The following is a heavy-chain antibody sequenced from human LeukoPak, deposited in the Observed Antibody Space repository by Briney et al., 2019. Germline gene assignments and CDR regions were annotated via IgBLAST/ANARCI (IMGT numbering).Heavy chain of an antibody. CDR1: GFTFSSYA. CDR3: AKDPPYYYDSSGYPSYFDY. Sequence: GGSLRLSCAASGFTFSSYAMSWVRQAPGKGLEWVSAISGSGGSTHYADSVKGRFTISRDNSKNTLYLQMNSLRAEDTAVYYCAKDPPYYYDSSGYPSYFDYWGQGTLVTVSS. D-gene: IGHD3-22*01. CDR2: ISGSGGST. V-gene: IGHV3-23*01. J-gene: IGHJ4*02.